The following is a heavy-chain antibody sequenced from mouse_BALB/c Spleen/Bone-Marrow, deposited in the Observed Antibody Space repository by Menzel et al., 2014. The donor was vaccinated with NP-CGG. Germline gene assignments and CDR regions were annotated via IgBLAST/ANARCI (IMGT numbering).Heavy chain of an antibody. CDR3: ARGNPLYAMDY. CDR1: GYTFTSYW. Sequence: VKLVESGAELAKPGASVKMSCKASGYTFTSYWMHWVKQRPGQGLEWIRYINPSTGYTDYNQKFNDKATLTADKSSSTAYMQLSSLTSKDSAVYYCARGNPLYAMDYWGQGTSVTVSS. V-gene: IGHV1-7*01. D-gene: IGHD2-1*01. CDR2: INPSTGYT. J-gene: IGHJ4*01.